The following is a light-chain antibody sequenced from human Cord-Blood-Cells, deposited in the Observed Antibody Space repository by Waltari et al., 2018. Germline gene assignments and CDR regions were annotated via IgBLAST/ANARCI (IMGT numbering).Light chain of an antibody. CDR2: EGS. J-gene: IGLJ2*01. CDR3: CSYAGSSTFV. Sequence: QSALTQPASVSGSPGQSIIIPCTGTSSDVGSSNLVAWYQQHPGKAPKLMIYEGSKRPSGVSNRFSGSKSGNTASLTISGLQAEDEADYYCCSYAGSSTFVFGGGTKLTVL. CDR1: SSDVGSSNL. V-gene: IGLV2-23*03.